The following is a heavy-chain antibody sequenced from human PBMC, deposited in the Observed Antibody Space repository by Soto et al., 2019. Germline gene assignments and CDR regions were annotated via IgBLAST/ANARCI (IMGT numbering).Heavy chain of an antibody. V-gene: IGHV1-8*01. Sequence: ASVKVSCKASGYTFTRYDSNWVRQATGQGLEWMGWMNPNSGNTGYAQKFQGRVTMTRKTSISTAYMELSSVRSEDTAVYYCARGIAAAGNDALDIWVPGRMVT. J-gene: IGHJ3*02. CDR2: MNPNSGNT. CDR1: GYTFTRYD. CDR3: ARGIAAAGNDALDI. D-gene: IGHD6-13*01.